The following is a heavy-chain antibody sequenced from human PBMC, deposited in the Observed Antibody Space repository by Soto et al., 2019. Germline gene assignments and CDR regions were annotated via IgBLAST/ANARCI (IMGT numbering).Heavy chain of an antibody. CDR3: ARLSPFGTERHYYYYGMDV. V-gene: IGHV4-59*08. CDR2: IYYSGST. CDR1: GGSISSYY. Sequence: SETLYLTCTVSGGSISSYYWSWILQPPGKGLEWIGYIYYSGSTIYNPSLKSRVTISVDTSKNQFSLKLSSVTAADTAVYYCARLSPFGTERHYYYYGMDVWGQGTTVTVSS. J-gene: IGHJ6*02. D-gene: IGHD3-10*01.